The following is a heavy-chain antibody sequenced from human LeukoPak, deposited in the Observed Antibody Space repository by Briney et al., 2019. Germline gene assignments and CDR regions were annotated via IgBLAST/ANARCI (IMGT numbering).Heavy chain of an antibody. CDR1: GGSISSGSYY. CDR3: ARDRTQWPESESYYYYYMDV. J-gene: IGHJ6*03. D-gene: IGHD6-19*01. V-gene: IGHV4-61*02. Sequence: KPSQTLSLTCTVSGGSISSGSYYWSWIRQPAGKGLEWIGRIYTSGSTNYNPSLKSRVTISVDTSKNHFSLKLSSVTAADTAVYYCARDRTQWPESESYYYYYMDVWGKGTTVTVSS. CDR2: IYTSGST.